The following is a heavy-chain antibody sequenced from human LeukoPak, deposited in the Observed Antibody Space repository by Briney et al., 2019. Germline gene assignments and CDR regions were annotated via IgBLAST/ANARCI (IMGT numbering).Heavy chain of an antibody. Sequence: PSETLSLTCTVYGGSFSGYYWSWIRQPPGKGLEWIGEINHSGSTNYNPSLKSRVTISVDTSKNQFSLKLSSVTAADTAVYYCARGPSQRSTMIVMVIKGFDIWGQGTMVTVSS. CDR2: INHSGST. CDR3: ARGPSQRSTMIVMVIKGFDI. D-gene: IGHD3-22*01. V-gene: IGHV4-34*01. J-gene: IGHJ3*02. CDR1: GGSFSGYY.